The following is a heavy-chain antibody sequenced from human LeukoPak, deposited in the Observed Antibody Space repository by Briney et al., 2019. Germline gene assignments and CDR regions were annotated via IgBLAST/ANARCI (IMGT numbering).Heavy chain of an antibody. Sequence: SETLSLTCTVSGGSISSYYWSRIRQPPGKGLEWIGYIYYSGSTNYNPSLKSRVTISVDTSKNQFSLKLSSVTAADTAVYYCARHDPAATSAPLNWGQGTLVTVSS. CDR1: GGSISSYY. V-gene: IGHV4-59*08. J-gene: IGHJ4*02. CDR2: IYYSGST. CDR3: ARHDPAATSAPLN. D-gene: IGHD2-15*01.